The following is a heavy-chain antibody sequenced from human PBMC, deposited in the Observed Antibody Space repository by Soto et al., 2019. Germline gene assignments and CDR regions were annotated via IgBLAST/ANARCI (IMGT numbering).Heavy chain of an antibody. J-gene: IGHJ6*02. D-gene: IGHD4-4*01. CDR3: ARSRDGYSFYFYYGMDV. Sequence: GGSLRLSCAASRFTFSSYGMHWVRQAPGKGLEWMALILHDGSAEYYADSVKGRFTISRDNSKSTLYLQMNSLRAEDTAVYYCARSRDGYSFYFYYGMDVWGQGTTVTVSS. CDR1: RFTFSSYG. V-gene: IGHV3-33*05. CDR2: ILHDGSAE.